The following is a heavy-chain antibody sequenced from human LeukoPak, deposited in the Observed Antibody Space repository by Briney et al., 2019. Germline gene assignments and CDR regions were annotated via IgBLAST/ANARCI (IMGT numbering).Heavy chain of an antibody. CDR3: ARGDYYDSSGYFDY. V-gene: IGHV4-59*01. J-gene: IGHJ4*02. D-gene: IGHD3-22*01. Sequence: SETLSLTCTVSGGSISSYYWSWIQQPPGKGLEWIGYIYYSGSTNYNPSLKSRVTISVDTSKNQFSLKLSSVTAADTAVYYCARGDYYDSSGYFDYWGQGTLVTVSS. CDR2: IYYSGST. CDR1: GGSISSYY.